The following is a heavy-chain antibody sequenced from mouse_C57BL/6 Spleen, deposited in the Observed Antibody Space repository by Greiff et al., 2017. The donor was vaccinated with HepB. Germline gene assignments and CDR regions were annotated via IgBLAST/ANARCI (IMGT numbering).Heavy chain of an antibody. CDR3: AKGDNYYGSSYGYFDV. J-gene: IGHJ1*03. D-gene: IGHD1-1*01. CDR2: IYPGDGDT. V-gene: IGHV1-80*01. CDR1: GYAFSSYW. Sequence: QVQLKESGAELVKPGASVKISCKASGYAFSSYWMNWVKQRPGKGLEWIGQIYPGDGDTNYNGKFKGKATLTADKSSSTAYMQLSSLTSEDSAVYFCAKGDNYYGSSYGYFDVWGTGTTVTVSS.